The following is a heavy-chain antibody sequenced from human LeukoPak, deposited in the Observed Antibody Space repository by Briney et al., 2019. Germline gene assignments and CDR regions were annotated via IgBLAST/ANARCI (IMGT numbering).Heavy chain of an antibody. CDR2: ISYDGSNK. CDR1: GFTFSSYG. Sequence: GRSLRLSCAASGFTFSSYGMHWVRQAPGKGLEWVAVISYDGSNKYYADSVKGRFTTSRDNSKNTLYLQMNSLRAEDTAVYYCATMGRDGYFDYWGQGTLVTVSS. V-gene: IGHV3-30*03. D-gene: IGHD3-10*01. CDR3: ATMGRDGYFDY. J-gene: IGHJ4*02.